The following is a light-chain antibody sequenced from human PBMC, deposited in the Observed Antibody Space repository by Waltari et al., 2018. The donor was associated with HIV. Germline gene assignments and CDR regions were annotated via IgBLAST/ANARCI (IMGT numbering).Light chain of an antibody. CDR2: DDG. Sequence: SYVLTQPPSVSVAPGKTARITCGGNNIGRKSVHWYQQEPGQAPVLVIYDDGDRPSGIPERFSGSNSGNTATLTISRVEAGDEADYYCQVWDSSSDHYVFGTGTKVTVL. CDR3: QVWDSSSDHYV. J-gene: IGLJ1*01. CDR1: NIGRKS. V-gene: IGLV3-21*04.